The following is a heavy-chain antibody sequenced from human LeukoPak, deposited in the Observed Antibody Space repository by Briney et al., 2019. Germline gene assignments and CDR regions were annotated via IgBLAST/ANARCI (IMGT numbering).Heavy chain of an antibody. CDR3: AKGSGWEASYFYYYMDV. Sequence: GGSLRLSCAASGFTFSSYGMHWVRQAPGKGLEWVAFIRYDGNNKYYADSVKGRFTISRDNSKNTLYLQMNSLRAEDTAVYFCAKGSGWEASYFYYYMDVWGKGTTVTISS. CDR1: GFTFSSYG. CDR2: IRYDGNNK. J-gene: IGHJ6*03. D-gene: IGHD1-26*01. V-gene: IGHV3-30*02.